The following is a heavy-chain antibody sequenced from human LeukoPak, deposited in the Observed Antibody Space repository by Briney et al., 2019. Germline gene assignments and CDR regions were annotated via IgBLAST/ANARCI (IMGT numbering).Heavy chain of an antibody. CDR2: IRIKTNSYAT. CDR1: GFTFSGSA. J-gene: IGHJ3*02. CDR3: SSLYYDSSDERLFDI. V-gene: IGHV3-73*01. Sequence: GGSLKLSCAASGFTFSGSAMHWVRQASGKGLEWVGRIRIKTNSYATAYAASVKGRFTIPRDDSKNTAYLQMNSLKTEDTAVYYCSSLYYDSSDERLFDIWGQGTMVTVSS. D-gene: IGHD3-22*01.